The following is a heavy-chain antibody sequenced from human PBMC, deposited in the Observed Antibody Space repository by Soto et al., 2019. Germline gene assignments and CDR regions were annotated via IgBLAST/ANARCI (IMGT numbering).Heavy chain of an antibody. CDR3: AATMIVVVITGAFDI. D-gene: IGHD3-22*01. J-gene: IGHJ3*02. Sequence: AGSVKVSLRVSGYPLTELSMHWVRQAPGKGLEWMGGFDPEDGETIYAQKFQGRVTMTEDTSTDTAYMELSSLRSEDTAVYYCAATMIVVVITGAFDIWGQGTLVTVSS. CDR2: FDPEDGET. CDR1: GYPLTELS. V-gene: IGHV1-24*01.